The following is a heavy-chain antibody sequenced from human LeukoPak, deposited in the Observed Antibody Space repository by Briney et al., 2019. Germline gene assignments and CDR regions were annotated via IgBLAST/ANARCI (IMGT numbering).Heavy chain of an antibody. CDR3: ARHGSNWYDFDY. Sequence: PSETLSLTCTVSGDSISSSSHYWGWIRQPPGKGLEWIWSIYYRGTTYYNPSLKSRVTIPVDTSKNQFSLKLRSVTAADTAVYYCARHGSNWYDFDYWGQGTLVTVSS. J-gene: IGHJ4*02. D-gene: IGHD6-13*01. CDR1: GDSISSSSHY. CDR2: IYYRGTT. V-gene: IGHV4-39*01.